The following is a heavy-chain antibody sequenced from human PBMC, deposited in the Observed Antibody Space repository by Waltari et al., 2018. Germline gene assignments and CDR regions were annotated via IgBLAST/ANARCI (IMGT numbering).Heavy chain of an antibody. CDR3: ASTRLRCGGDCYSFDY. V-gene: IGHV1-46*01. J-gene: IGHJ4*02. CDR1: GYTFTSYS. D-gene: IGHD2-21*02. CDR2: INPSGGST. Sequence: QVQLVQSGAEVKKPGASVKVSCKASGYTFTSYSMHWVRQAPGQGLEWMGRINPSGGSTSYAQKCQGRVTMTRDTSTSTVYMELSSLRSEDTAVYYCASTRLRCGGDCYSFDYWGQGTLVTVSS.